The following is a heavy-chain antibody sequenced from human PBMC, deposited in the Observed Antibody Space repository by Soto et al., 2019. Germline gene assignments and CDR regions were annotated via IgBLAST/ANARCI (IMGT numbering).Heavy chain of an antibody. CDR1: GGSISSSSYY. V-gene: IGHV4-39*01. CDR3: ACIFSGGYGYGFYYYGMDV. Sequence: SETLSLTCTVSGGSISSSSYYWGWIRQPPGKGLEWIGSIFYSGTTYYNPSLKSRVTISVDTSKNQFSLKLSSVTAADTAVYYCACIFSGGYGYGFYYYGMDVWGQGTTVTVSS. D-gene: IGHD5-18*01. CDR2: IFYSGTT. J-gene: IGHJ6*02.